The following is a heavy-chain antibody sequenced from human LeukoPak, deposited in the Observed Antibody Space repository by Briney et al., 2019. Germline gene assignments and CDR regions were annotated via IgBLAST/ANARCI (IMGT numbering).Heavy chain of an antibody. CDR3: AKSPGVFLPYFDRWFDS. V-gene: IGHV3-23*01. D-gene: IGHD2/OR15-2a*01. J-gene: IGHJ5*01. CDR2: IRGSGDSI. CDR1: GFTFNNYA. Sequence: QTGGSLRLSCAASGFTFNNYAMSWVRQAPGKGLEYVSGIRGSGDSIQYADSVKGRFTISRDNSKNTLYLQMNSLRAEDTAVYFCAKSPGVFLPYFDRWFDSWGQGTLVTVSS.